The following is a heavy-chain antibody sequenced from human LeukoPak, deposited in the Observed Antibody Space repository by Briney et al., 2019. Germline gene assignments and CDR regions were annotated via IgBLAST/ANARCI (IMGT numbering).Heavy chain of an antibody. Sequence: SETPSLTCTVSGGSISSGGYYWSWIRQHPGKGLEWIGYIYYSGSTYYNPSLKSRVTISVDTSKNQFSLKLSSVTAADTAVYYCARDHGVAARPGWFDPWGQGTLVTVSS. J-gene: IGHJ5*02. CDR1: GGSISSGGYY. CDR3: ARDHGVAARPGWFDP. V-gene: IGHV4-31*03. CDR2: IYYSGST. D-gene: IGHD6-6*01.